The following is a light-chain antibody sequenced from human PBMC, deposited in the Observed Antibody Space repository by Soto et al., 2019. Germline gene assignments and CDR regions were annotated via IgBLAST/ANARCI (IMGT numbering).Light chain of an antibody. J-gene: IGKJ3*01. Sequence: EIVMTQSPATLSVSPGERATLSCRASQSVSSNLAWYQQKPGQAPRLLIYGASTRATGIPARFSGSGSGTDFTLTISSLQSEDFAVYSCQQYNNWPGAFGPGTKVDIK. V-gene: IGKV3-15*01. CDR3: QQYNNWPGA. CDR2: GAS. CDR1: QSVSSN.